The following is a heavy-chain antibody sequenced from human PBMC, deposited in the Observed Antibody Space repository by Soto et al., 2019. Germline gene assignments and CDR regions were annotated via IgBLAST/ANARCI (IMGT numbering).Heavy chain of an antibody. V-gene: IGHV1-3*01. D-gene: IGHD5-12*01. CDR3: ARVKGAYDWGCFDY. CDR2: TNGGSGNT. CDR1: GYTFTTYA. J-gene: IGHJ4*02. Sequence: QVQLVQSGAEVKKPGASVKVSCKASGYTFTTYAIHWVRQAPGQRLEWRGWTNGGSGNTKYSQKFQDRVTITRDRSASAAYTELSNLRSDDTAVYYCARVKGAYDWGCFDYWGQGTLVTVSS.